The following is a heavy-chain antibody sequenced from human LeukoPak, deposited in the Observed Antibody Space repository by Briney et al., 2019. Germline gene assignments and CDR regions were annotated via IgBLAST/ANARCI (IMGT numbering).Heavy chain of an antibody. V-gene: IGHV1-18*01. CDR1: GYTFTSYG. J-gene: IGHJ4*02. CDR2: ISAYNGNT. CDR3: ARFLIGGGSPHYFDY. D-gene: IGHD2-15*01. Sequence: ASVKVSCKASGYTFTSYGINWVRQAPGQGLEWMGWISAYNGNTNYAQKFQGRVIMTTDTLTSTAYMELMSLRSDDTAVYYCARFLIGGGSPHYFDYWGQGTLVTVSS.